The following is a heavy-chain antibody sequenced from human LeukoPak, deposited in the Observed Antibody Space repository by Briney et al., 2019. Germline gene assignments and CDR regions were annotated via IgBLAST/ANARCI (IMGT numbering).Heavy chain of an antibody. CDR1: GYTFTSYG. CDR2: IIAVFGTA. Sequence: SVKVSCKASGYTFTSYGISWVRQAPGQGLEWMGGIIAVFGTANYAQKFQGRVTITADESTSTAYMELSSLRSEDTAVYYCARGPQYYYYYMDVWGKGTTVTVSS. CDR3: ARGPQYYYYYMDV. J-gene: IGHJ6*03. V-gene: IGHV1-69*13.